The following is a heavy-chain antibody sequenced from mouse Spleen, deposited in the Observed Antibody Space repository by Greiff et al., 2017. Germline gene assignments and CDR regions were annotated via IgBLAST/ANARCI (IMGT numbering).Heavy chain of an antibody. CDR1: GYTFTDYY. J-gene: IGHJ1*01. CDR2: INPNNGGT. Sequence: EVQLQQSGPELVKPGASVKISCKASGYTFTDYYMNWVKQSHGKSLEWIGDINPNNGGTSYNQKFKGKATLTVDKSSSTAYMELRSLTSEDSAVYYCATNWGYWYFDVWGAGTTVTVSS. CDR3: ATNWGYWYFDV. V-gene: IGHV1-26*01. D-gene: IGHD4-1*01.